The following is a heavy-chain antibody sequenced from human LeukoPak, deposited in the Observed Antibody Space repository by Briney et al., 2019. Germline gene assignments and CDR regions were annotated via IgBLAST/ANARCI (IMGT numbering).Heavy chain of an antibody. CDR2: IKSKTDGGTT. D-gene: IGHD2-2*01. V-gene: IGHV3-15*01. J-gene: IGHJ3*02. CDR3: TTDGDIVVVPAAMIGAFDI. Sequence: SWVRQAPGKGLEWVGRIKSKTDGGTTDYAAPVKGRFTISRGDSKNTLYLQMNSLKTEDTAVYYCTTDGDIVVVPAAMIGAFDIWGQGTMVTVSS.